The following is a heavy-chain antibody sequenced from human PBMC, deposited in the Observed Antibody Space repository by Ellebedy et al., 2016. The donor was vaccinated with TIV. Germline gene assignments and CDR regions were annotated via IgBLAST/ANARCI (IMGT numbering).Heavy chain of an antibody. Sequence: PGGSLRLSCAASGFSFSTYGMNWVRQAPGKGLEWLSYITSTSDTKYYADSVKGRFNISRDNPKESMYRQMASLRAEDTGVYYCARGLFGSGRYSCDYWGQGTLVIVSS. CDR2: ITSTSDTK. CDR3: ARGLFGSGRYSCDY. J-gene: IGHJ4*02. CDR1: GFSFSTYG. V-gene: IGHV3-48*04. D-gene: IGHD3-10*01.